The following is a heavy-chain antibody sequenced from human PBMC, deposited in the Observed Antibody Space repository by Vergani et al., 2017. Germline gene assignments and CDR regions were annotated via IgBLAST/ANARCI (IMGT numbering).Heavy chain of an antibody. CDR3: AREDSSSSRTYFDY. Sequence: QVQLVESGGGLVKPGGSLRLSCAASGFTFSDYYMSWIRQAPGKGLEWVSSISSSSSYIYYADSVKGRFTISRDNAKNSLYLQMNSLRAEDTAVYYCAREDSSSSRTYFDYWGQGTLVTVSS. V-gene: IGHV3-11*06. D-gene: IGHD6-6*01. CDR1: GFTFSDYY. CDR2: ISSSSSYI. J-gene: IGHJ4*02.